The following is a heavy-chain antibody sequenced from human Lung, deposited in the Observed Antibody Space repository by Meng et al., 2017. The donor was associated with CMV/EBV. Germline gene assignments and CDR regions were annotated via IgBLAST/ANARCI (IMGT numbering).Heavy chain of an antibody. CDR2: IYWDDDK. D-gene: IGHD4-11*01. V-gene: IGHV2-5*02. Sequence: SGFSLNTPNGGVGWIRQPPRNALEWLALIYWDDDKRYNSSLKSRLTITKDTSKNQVVLTLANLDPLDTATYYCARRPTVAEGVYYFDYWGQGTLVTVSS. J-gene: IGHJ4*02. CDR3: ARRPTVAEGVYYFDY. CDR1: GFSLNTPNGG.